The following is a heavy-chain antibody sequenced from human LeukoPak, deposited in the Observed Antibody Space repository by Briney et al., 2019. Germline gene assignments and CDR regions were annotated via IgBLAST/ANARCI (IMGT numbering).Heavy chain of an antibody. J-gene: IGHJ4*02. Sequence: SGTLSLTCAVSGGSISSSSWWSWVRQPPGKGLEWIGEIYHSGSTNYNPSLKSRVTISVDKSKNQFSLKLSSVTAADTAVYYCARAEYDSSGYLYFDYWGQGTLVTVSS. D-gene: IGHD3-22*01. CDR1: GGSISSSSW. CDR2: IYHSGST. V-gene: IGHV4-4*02. CDR3: ARAEYDSSGYLYFDY.